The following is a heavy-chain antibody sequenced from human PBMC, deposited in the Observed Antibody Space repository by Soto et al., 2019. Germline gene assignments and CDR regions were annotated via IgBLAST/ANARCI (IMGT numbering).Heavy chain of an antibody. CDR1: GFTFSSYA. J-gene: IGHJ4*02. CDR3: ARDREFLSYLDY. CDR2: ISYDGSNK. V-gene: IGHV3-30-3*01. Sequence: GGSLRLSCAASGFTFSSYAMHWVRQAPGKGLEWVAVISYDGSNKYYADSVKGRFTISRDNSKNTLYLQMNSLRAEDTAVYYWARDREFLSYLDYWGQGTLVTVSS.